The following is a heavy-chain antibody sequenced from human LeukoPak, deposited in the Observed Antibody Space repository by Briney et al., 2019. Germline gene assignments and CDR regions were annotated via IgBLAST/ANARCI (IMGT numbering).Heavy chain of an antibody. J-gene: IGHJ4*02. CDR1: GSPIATNNY. V-gene: IGHV4-39*01. CDR2: IYYTGRT. D-gene: IGHD4-17*01. Sequence: SETLSLTCTVSGSPIATNNYWPGFHPPPGRGREGIANIYYTGRTYYKQSLKSRVTIFVDSTKRQLSLKVTSVTAANTAVYFCVRWPSDYGQYGRTPDFDDWGQGILVTVSS. CDR3: VRWPSDYGQYGRTPDFDD.